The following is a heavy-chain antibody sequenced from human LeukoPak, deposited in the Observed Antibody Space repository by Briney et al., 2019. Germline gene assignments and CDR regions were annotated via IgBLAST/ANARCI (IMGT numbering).Heavy chain of an antibody. CDR3: AKDGAEYSSSWAHYYYYMDV. V-gene: IGHV3-30*18. CDR1: GFIFSGYW. D-gene: IGHD6-13*01. CDR2: ISYDGSNK. Sequence: PWGALRLSCAGSGFIFSGYWMHWVRQAPGKGLEWVAVISYDGSNKYYADSVKGRFTISRGNSKNTLYLQMNSLRAEDTAVYYCAKDGAEYSSSWAHYYYYMDVWGKGTTVTVSS. J-gene: IGHJ6*03.